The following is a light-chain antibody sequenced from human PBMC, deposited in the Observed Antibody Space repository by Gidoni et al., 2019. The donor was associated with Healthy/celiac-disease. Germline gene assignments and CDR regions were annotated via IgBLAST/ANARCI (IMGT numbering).Light chain of an antibody. J-gene: IGLJ2*01. Sequence: QSALTQPASVSGSPGQSITISCPGTSSDVGSYNLFSWYQQHPGKAPKLMIYEGSKRPSGVSNRLSGSKSGNTASLTISGLQAEDEADYYCCSYAGSSTFEVFGGGTKLTVL. CDR1: SSDVGSYNL. CDR3: CSYAGSSTFEV. V-gene: IGLV2-23*03. CDR2: EGS.